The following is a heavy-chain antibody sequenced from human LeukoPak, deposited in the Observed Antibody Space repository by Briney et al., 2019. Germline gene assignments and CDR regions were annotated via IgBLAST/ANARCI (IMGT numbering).Heavy chain of an antibody. J-gene: IGHJ4*02. V-gene: IGHV4-30-4*01. CDR3: ARYSLGYCGSTSCYTNFDY. D-gene: IGHD2-2*02. Sequence: SETLSLTCTVSGGSISSGDYYWSWIRQPPGKGLEWIGYIYYSGSTYYNPSLKSRVTISVDTSKNQFSLKLSSVTAADTAVYYCARYSLGYCGSTSCYTNFDYWGQGTLVTVSS. CDR2: IYYSGST. CDR1: GGSISSGDYY.